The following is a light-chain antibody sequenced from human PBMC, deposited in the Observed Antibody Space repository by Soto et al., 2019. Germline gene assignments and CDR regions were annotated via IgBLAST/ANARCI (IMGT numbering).Light chain of an antibody. Sequence: EIVLTQSPGTRSLSPGERATLSCRASQSVSSNYLAWYQQKPGQAPRLLIYGASSRATGIPDRFSGSGSGTDFTLTISRLEPEDFAVYYCQHYGRSAYTCGQGTTLEIK. CDR1: QSVSSNY. CDR3: QHYGRSAYT. CDR2: GAS. J-gene: IGKJ2*01. V-gene: IGKV3-20*01.